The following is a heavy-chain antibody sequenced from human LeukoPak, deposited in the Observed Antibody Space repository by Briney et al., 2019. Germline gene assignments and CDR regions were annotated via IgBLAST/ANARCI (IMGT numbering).Heavy chain of an antibody. V-gene: IGHV3-20*04. Sequence: GGSLRLSCAASGFTFDDYGMSWVRQAPGKGLEWVSGINWNGGSTGYADSVKGRFTISRDNAKNSLYLQMNSLRAEDTAVYYCARTRITIFGVVIGDYYMDVWGKGTTVTVSS. D-gene: IGHD3-3*01. J-gene: IGHJ6*03. CDR1: GFTFDDYG. CDR3: ARTRITIFGVVIGDYYMDV. CDR2: INWNGGST.